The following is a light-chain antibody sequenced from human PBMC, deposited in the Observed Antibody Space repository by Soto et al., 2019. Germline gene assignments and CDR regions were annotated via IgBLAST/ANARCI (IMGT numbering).Light chain of an antibody. J-gene: IGLJ1*01. CDR1: PCEVGGYNY. Sequence: QSLLPQPAGVSVSPRRSITICCTRRPCEVGGYNYVSWYQLHPGKTPKLIIYEVSNRPSGVSTRFSGSKSGNTASLTISGLQAEDEADYYCSSYTFRSSLEGVFGTGTKVNVL. CDR3: SSYTFRSSLEGV. CDR2: EVS. V-gene: IGLV2-14*01.